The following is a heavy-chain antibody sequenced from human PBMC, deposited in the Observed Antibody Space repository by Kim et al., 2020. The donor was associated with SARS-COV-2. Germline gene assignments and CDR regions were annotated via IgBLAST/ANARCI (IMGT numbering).Heavy chain of an antibody. D-gene: IGHD3-9*01. V-gene: IGHV5-51*01. CDR3: ARGHRFFDGYFDY. Sequence: YSPSFQGQVTISADKSISTAYLQWSSLKASDTAMYYCARGHRFFDGYFDYWGQGTLVTVSS. J-gene: IGHJ4*02.